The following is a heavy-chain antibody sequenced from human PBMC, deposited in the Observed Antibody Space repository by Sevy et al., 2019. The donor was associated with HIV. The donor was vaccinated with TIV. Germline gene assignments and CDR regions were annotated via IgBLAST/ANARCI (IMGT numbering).Heavy chain of an antibody. V-gene: IGHV3-13*01. D-gene: IGHD6-13*01. CDR3: ARETAADAFDV. CDR2: IVLSGDT. Sequence: GGSLRLSCAATAFTFSSYDIHWVRQVAGKGLEWVSSIVLSGDTYFSGSVKGRFTISRVNVKNYLYLQMSSLRAGDTAVYYCARETAADAFDVWGQGTFVTVSS. J-gene: IGHJ3*01. CDR1: AFTFSSYD.